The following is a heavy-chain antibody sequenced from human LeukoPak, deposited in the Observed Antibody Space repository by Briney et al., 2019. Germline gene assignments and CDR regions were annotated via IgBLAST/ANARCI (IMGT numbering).Heavy chain of an antibody. CDR3: ARHKDYYYSYMDV. V-gene: IGHV4-34*01. CDR1: GGSFSGYY. J-gene: IGHJ6*03. Sequence: SETLSLTCAVYGGSFSGYYWSWIRQPPGKGLEWIGEINHSGSTYYNPSLTSRVTISVDTSKNQFSLKLSSVTAADTAVYYCARHKDYYYSYMDVWGKGTTVTISS. CDR2: INHSGST.